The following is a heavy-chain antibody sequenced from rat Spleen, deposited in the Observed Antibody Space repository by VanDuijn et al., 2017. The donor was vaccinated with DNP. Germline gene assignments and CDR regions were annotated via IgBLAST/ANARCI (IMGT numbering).Heavy chain of an antibody. CDR3: ARWPLAY. J-gene: IGHJ3*01. CDR1: GYSITSNY. V-gene: IGHV3-1*01. D-gene: IGHD3-1*01. CDR2: ISYSGST. Sequence: VQLMESGPGLVKSSQSLSLTCSVTGYSITSNYWAWIRKFPGNKMEWMGYISYSGSTNYNPSLKSRISITRDTSKNQFFLQVNSVTTEDTATYYCARWPLAYWGQGTLVTVSS.